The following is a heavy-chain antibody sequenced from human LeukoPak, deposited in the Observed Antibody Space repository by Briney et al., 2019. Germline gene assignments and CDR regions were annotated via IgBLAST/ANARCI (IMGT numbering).Heavy chain of an antibody. CDR2: IGGTGTST. CDR3: ARHGGLRGHDSSFDF. J-gene: IGHJ4*02. D-gene: IGHD5-12*01. Sequence: GGSLRLSCVGSGFTLSAYDMSWVRQAPGKGLEWISYIGGTGTSTYNADSVKGRFTISRDSAKNSLYLQMISLRVEDTAVYYCARHGGLRGHDSSFDFWGQGTLVTVSS. V-gene: IGHV3-11*04. CDR1: GFTLSAYD.